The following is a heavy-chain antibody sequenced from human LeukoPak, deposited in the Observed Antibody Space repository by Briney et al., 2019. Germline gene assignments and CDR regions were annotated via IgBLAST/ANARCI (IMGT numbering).Heavy chain of an antibody. D-gene: IGHD3-3*01. CDR1: GGSFSGYY. CDR3: ARGPSDFWSGYFFDY. Sequence: KPSETLSLTCAVYGGSFSGYYWSWIRQPRGKGLEWIGEINHSGSTNYNPSLKSRVTISVDTSKNQFSLKLSSVTAADTAVYYCARGPSDFWSGYFFDYWGQGTLVTVSS. V-gene: IGHV4-34*01. CDR2: INHSGST. J-gene: IGHJ4*02.